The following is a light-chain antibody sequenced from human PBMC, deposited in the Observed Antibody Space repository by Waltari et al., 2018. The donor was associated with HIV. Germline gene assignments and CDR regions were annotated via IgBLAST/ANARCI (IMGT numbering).Light chain of an antibody. V-gene: IGLV1-44*01. J-gene: IGLJ3*02. Sequence: QPMLTQPPSASGIPGQRVTISCSGTISNIGMNTVNWYQQFPGTSPKLLIYNNKQRPSGVRDLFSGSKAGSSSSLAIRGLQCEDEADYYCASWDDRLSGQGVFGGGTRLTVL. CDR1: ISNIGMNT. CDR2: NNK. CDR3: ASWDDRLSGQGV.